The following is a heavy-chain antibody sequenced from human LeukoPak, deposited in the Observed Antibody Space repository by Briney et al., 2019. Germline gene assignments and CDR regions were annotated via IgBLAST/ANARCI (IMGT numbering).Heavy chain of an antibody. V-gene: IGHV3-48*01. D-gene: IGHD5-12*01. Sequence: GGSLRLSCAASGFIFKSYYMNWVRQAPGKGLEWVSLISSSGTSIYYTDPVKGRFTISRDNAQNSLYLQMNSLRAEDTAEYYCARSTGGYDGLFDYWGQGTLVTVSS. CDR2: ISSSGTSI. CDR1: GFIFKSYY. CDR3: ARSTGGYDGLFDY. J-gene: IGHJ4*02.